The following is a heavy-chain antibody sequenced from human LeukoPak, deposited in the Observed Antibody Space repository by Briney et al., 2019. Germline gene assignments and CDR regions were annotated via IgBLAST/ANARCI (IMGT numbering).Heavy chain of an antibody. CDR1: GLTVSRHY. CDR3: ARDDYYDSSGLDY. J-gene: IGHJ4*02. V-gene: IGHV3-53*01. CDR2: ISTGGST. D-gene: IGHD3-22*01. Sequence: PGGSLRLSCVASGLTVSRHYMTWVRQAPGKGLEWLPVISTGGSTNYADSVKGRFTISRDNSKNILYLQMNSLRAEDTAVYYCARDDYYDSSGLDYWGQGILVTVSS.